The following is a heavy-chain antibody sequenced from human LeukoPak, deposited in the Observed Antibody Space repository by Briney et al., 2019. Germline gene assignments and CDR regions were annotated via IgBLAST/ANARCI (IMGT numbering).Heavy chain of an antibody. Sequence: GGSLRLSCAVSGFPFSLHYVTWVRQAPGKGLERVAKISPNGNEKNYVDSVQGRFTISRDNAKSSLYLQMNSLRAEDTAVYYCARDERRSGWYNPNWFDPWGQGTLVTVSS. CDR2: ISPNGNEK. CDR1: GFPFSLHY. V-gene: IGHV3-7*01. CDR3: ARDERRSGWYNPNWFDP. D-gene: IGHD6-19*01. J-gene: IGHJ5*02.